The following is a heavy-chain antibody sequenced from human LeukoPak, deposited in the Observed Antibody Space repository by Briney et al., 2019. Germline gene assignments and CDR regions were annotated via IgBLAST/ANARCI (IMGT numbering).Heavy chain of an antibody. CDR3: LRWSDY. CDR2: ISNKGGST. J-gene: IGHJ4*02. Sequence: PGGSLRLSCAASGFILSSYGMHWVRQAPGKGLEYVSAISNKGGSTFYADSVKGRFTISRDNSKSTLYLQMSSLRVDDTAVYYCLRWSDYWGQGTLVTVSS. D-gene: IGHD2-8*01. CDR1: GFILSSYG. V-gene: IGHV3-64D*06.